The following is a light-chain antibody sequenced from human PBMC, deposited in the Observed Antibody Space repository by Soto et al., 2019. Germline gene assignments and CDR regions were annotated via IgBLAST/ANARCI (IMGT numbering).Light chain of an antibody. V-gene: IGKV1-12*01. CDR3: LQVYSFPRT. Sequence: DIQMTQSPSSVSASVGDRITITCRASQDIGGRLAWFQQKAGKAPQYLIQAASILQSGVPSRFRVSGSGTEFILSINTPQPEDFAPYFCLQVYSFPRTFGLGTKVDI. CDR1: QDIGGR. J-gene: IGKJ1*01. CDR2: AAS.